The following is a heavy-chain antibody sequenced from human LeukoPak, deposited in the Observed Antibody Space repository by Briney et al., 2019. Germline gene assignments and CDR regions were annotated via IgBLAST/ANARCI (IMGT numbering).Heavy chain of an antibody. CDR3: AKEDCSGGSCYDY. V-gene: IGHV3-43*02. D-gene: IGHD2-15*01. CDR2: ISGDGGST. Sequence: GGSLRLSCAASGFTFDDYAMHWVRQAPGKGLEWVSLISGDGGSTYYADSVKGRFTISRDNSKNSLYLQMNSLRTEDTALYCSAKEDCSGGSCYDYWGQGTLVTVSS. J-gene: IGHJ4*02. CDR1: GFTFDDYA.